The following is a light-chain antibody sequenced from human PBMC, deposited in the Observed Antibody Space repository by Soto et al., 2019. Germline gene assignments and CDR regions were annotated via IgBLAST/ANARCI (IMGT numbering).Light chain of an antibody. CDR2: AAS. CDR3: QQQGT. CDR1: RSLSSSY. V-gene: IGKV3-20*01. J-gene: IGKJ2*01. Sequence: EIVLTQSPGTLSLSPGERATLSCRASRSLSSSYVVWYQQKPGQAPRLLIYAASGRATGTPDRFSGSGSATEYTLTISRLEAEDFAVYYCQQQGTFSQGTRLEIK.